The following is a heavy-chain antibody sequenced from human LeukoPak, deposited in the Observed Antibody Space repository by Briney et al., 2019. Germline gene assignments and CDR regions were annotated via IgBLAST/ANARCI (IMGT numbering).Heavy chain of an antibody. CDR3: ARDDYGGNALGY. Sequence: SETLSLTCTVSGGSISGYYWTWIRQPPGKGLEWIGYIYYSGSTNYNPSLKSRVTISVDTSKNQFSLKLSSVTAADTAVYYCARDDYGGNALGYWGQGTLVTVSS. CDR1: GGSISGYY. J-gene: IGHJ4*02. D-gene: IGHD4-23*01. V-gene: IGHV4-59*01. CDR2: IYYSGST.